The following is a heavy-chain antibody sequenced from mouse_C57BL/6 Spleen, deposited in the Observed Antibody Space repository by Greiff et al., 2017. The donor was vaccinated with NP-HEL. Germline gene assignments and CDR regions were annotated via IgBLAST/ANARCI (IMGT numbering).Heavy chain of an antibody. CDR1: GYAFSSYW. J-gene: IGHJ2*01. CDR2: IYPGDGDT. CDR3: ARSLYYYGSSYLYFDY. D-gene: IGHD1-1*01. V-gene: IGHV1-80*01. Sequence: VQLQQSGAELVKPGASVKISCKASGYAFSSYWMYWVKQRPGKGLEWIGQIYPGDGDTNYNGKFKGKATLTADKSSSTAYMQLSSLTSEDSAVYFCARSLYYYGSSYLYFDYWGQGTTLTVSS.